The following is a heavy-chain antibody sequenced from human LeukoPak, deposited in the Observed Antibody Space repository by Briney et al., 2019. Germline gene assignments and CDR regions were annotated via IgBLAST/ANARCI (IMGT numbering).Heavy chain of an antibody. D-gene: IGHD2-2*01. CDR1: GFTFSSYS. Sequence: GGSLRLSCAASGFTFSSYSMNWVRQAPGKGLEWVSSISSSSSYIYYADSVKGRFTISRDNAKNSLYLQMNSLRAEDTAVYYCAGYAGAPSTFDYWGKGTLVTVSS. J-gene: IGHJ4*02. CDR3: AGYAGAPSTFDY. V-gene: IGHV3-21*01. CDR2: ISSSSSYI.